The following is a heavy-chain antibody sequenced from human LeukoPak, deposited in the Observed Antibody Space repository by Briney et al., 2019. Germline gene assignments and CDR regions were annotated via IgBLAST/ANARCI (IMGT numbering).Heavy chain of an antibody. CDR2: ISSSGDKT. D-gene: IGHD3-22*01. J-gene: IGHJ4*02. CDR1: GVTFSTER. Sequence: GGSLRLSCAASGVTFSTERMNSVRQAPGMGLEWISYISSSGDKTYYADSVKGRFTISRDNANNLLYLQLNSLRAEDTAVYYCARDYYDGRGSYWGQGTLVTVSS. V-gene: IGHV3-48*04. CDR3: ARDYYDGRGSY.